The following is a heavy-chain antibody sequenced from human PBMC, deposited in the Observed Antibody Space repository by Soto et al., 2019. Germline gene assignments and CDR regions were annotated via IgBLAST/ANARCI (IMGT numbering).Heavy chain of an antibody. CDR2: ISYDGSNK. CDR3: AKSSRSVTATHVDRFDP. V-gene: IGHV3-30*18. Sequence: GGSLRLSCAASGFTFSSYGMHWVRQAPGKGLEWVAVISYDGSNKYYADSVKGRFTISRDNSKNTLYLQMNSLRAEDTAVYYCAKSSRSVTATHVDRFDPWGKGTLVTVS. J-gene: IGHJ5*02. CDR1: GFTFSSYG. D-gene: IGHD2-21*02.